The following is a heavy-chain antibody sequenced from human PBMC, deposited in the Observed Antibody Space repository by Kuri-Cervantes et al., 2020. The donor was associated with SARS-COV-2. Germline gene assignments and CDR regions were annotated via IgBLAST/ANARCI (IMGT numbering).Heavy chain of an antibody. CDR1: GYPFTNFG. V-gene: IGHV1-18*01. CDR2: ISTYSGST. J-gene: IGHJ6*02. Sequence: ASVKVSCKASGYPFTNFGISWVRQAPGRGLEWMGWISTYSGSTIYPQKIQGRVTMTTDTSTSTAYMDLRGLRSDDTAVYYCARDSATGTRWGDLNGMDVWGQGTTVTVSS. CDR3: ARDSATGTRWGDLNGMDV. D-gene: IGHD1-7*01.